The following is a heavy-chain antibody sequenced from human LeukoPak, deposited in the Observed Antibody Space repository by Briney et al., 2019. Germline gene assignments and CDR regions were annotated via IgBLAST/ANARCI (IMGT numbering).Heavy chain of an antibody. J-gene: IGHJ4*02. V-gene: IGHV4-39*01. CDR3: ARGLSSLRFIYDF. Sequence: PSETLSLTCTVSGGSISSSSYYWGWIRQPPGKGLEWIGSIYYSGSTYYNPSLKSRVTISVDTSKNQFFLKLSSMTAADTAVYYCARGLSSLRFIYDFWGQGTLVTVSS. CDR1: GGSISSSSYY. CDR2: IYYSGST. D-gene: IGHD5/OR15-5a*01.